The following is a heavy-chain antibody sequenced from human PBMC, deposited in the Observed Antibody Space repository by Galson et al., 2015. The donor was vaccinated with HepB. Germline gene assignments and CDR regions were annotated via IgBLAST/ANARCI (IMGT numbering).Heavy chain of an antibody. J-gene: IGHJ4*02. CDR2: IKSKTDGGTT. D-gene: IGHD4-17*01. V-gene: IGHV3-15*01. CDR3: TTEISRVNTPGFVY. Sequence: SLRLSCAASGFTFSNAWMNWVRQAPGKGLEWVGRIKSKTDGGTTDYAAPVKGRFTISRDDSKNTLYLQMNGLKTEDTAVYYCTTEISRVNTPGFVYWGQGTLVTVSS. CDR1: GFTFSNAW.